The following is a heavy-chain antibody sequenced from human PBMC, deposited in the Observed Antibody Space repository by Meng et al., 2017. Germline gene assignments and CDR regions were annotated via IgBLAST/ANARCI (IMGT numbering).Heavy chain of an antibody. V-gene: IGHV4-31*03. D-gene: IGHD4-23*01. Sequence: PQETGPGLVKPSQTLSLTCTVSGGSISSGGYYWSWIRQHPGKGLEWIGYIYYSGSTYYNPSLKSRVTISVDTSKNQFSLKLSSVTAADTAVYYCARDRGGGNDYFDYWGQGTLVTVSS. J-gene: IGHJ4*02. CDR1: GGSISSGGYY. CDR2: IYYSGST. CDR3: ARDRGGGNDYFDY.